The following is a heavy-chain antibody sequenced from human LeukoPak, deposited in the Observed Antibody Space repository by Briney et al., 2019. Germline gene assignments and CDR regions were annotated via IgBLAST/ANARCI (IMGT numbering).Heavy chain of an antibody. CDR2: MNPNSGNT. J-gene: IGHJ4*02. D-gene: IGHD3-3*01. V-gene: IGHV1-8*03. Sequence: ASVKVSCKASGYTFTGYDINWVRQATGQGLEWMGWMNPNSGNTGYAQKFQGRVTITRNTSISTAYMELSSLRSEDTAVYYCARGVPRPYYDFWSGYGEYYFDYWGQGTLVTVSS. CDR3: ARGVPRPYYDFWSGYGEYYFDY. CDR1: GYTFTGYD.